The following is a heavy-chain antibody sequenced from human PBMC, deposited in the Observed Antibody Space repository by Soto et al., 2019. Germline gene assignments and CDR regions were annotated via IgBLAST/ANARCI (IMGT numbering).Heavy chain of an antibody. Sequence: SETLSLTCTVSGGSISSGDYYWSWIRQPPGKGLEWIGYIYYSGSTYYNPSLKSRVTISVDTSKNQFSLKLSSVTAADTAVYYCARDPKQLWPAFDYWGQRTLVTVSS. CDR2: IYYSGST. CDR3: ARDPKQLWPAFDY. J-gene: IGHJ4*02. CDR1: GGSISSGDYY. D-gene: IGHD5-18*01. V-gene: IGHV4-30-4*01.